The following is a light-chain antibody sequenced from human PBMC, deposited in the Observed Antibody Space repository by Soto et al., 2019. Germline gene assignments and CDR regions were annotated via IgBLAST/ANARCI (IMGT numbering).Light chain of an antibody. CDR2: AAS. Sequence: DIQMTQSPASLSASVGDRVTITCRASQDIRSDLGWYQQKPGRAPKRLMFAASRLQSGVPSRFSGRGSGTEFTLTISSLQPEDFATYYCLQHNTYPRAFGQGTKMEMK. CDR3: LQHNTYPRA. CDR1: QDIRSD. J-gene: IGKJ1*01. V-gene: IGKV1-17*01.